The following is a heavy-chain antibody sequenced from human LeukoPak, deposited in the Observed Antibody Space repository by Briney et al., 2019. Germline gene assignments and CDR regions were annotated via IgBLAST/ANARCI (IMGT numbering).Heavy chain of an antibody. D-gene: IGHD6-25*01. Sequence: ASVKVSCKASGYTFTSYDINWVRQATGQGLEWMGWMNPNSGNTGYAQKFQGRVTMTRNTSISTAYMELSSLRSEDTAVYYCARGRQRLDPFDYWGQGTLVTVSS. J-gene: IGHJ4*02. CDR2: MNPNSGNT. CDR1: GYTFTSYD. CDR3: ARGRQRLDPFDY. V-gene: IGHV1-8*01.